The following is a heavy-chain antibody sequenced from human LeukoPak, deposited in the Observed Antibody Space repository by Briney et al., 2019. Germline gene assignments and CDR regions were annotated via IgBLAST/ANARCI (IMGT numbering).Heavy chain of an antibody. CDR2: INSDGSST. Sequence: GGSLRLSCAASGFTFSSYWMHWVRQAPGKGLVWVSRINSDGSSTSYADSVKGRFTISRDNAKNTLYLQMNSLRAEDTAVYYCARDLSSGWYSDWFDPWGQGTLVTVSS. J-gene: IGHJ5*02. D-gene: IGHD6-19*01. V-gene: IGHV3-74*01. CDR3: ARDLSSGWYSDWFDP. CDR1: GFTFSSYW.